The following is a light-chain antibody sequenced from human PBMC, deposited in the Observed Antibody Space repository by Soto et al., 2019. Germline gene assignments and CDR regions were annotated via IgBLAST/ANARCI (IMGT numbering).Light chain of an antibody. Sequence: EIVMTQSPATLSVSPGERATLSCRASQSVSSNLAWYQQKPGQAPRLLIYGASTRATGIPARFSGSGSGTEFTLTISSLQSEDFATYYCQQYYSYLLTFGQGTKVDIK. CDR1: QSVSSN. J-gene: IGKJ1*01. CDR2: GAS. CDR3: QQYYSYLLT. V-gene: IGKV3-15*01.